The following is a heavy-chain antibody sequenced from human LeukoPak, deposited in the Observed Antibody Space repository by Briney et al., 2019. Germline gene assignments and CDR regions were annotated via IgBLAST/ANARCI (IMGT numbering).Heavy chain of an antibody. J-gene: IGHJ5*02. CDR3: ARNWFNSIPLQNWFDP. Sequence: ASVKVSCKASGYSFTRYSISWIRQAPGQGLEWMGWISAFNGKTSYGQKFQGRVTMTTDTSTSTAYMELRSLRFDDTAVYYCARNWFNSIPLQNWFDPWGQGTLVTVSS. CDR2: ISAFNGKT. CDR1: GYSFTRYS. D-gene: IGHD3-9*01. V-gene: IGHV1-18*01.